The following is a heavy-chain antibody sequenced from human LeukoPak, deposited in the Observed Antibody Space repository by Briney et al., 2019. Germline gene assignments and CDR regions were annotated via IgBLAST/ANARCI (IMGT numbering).Heavy chain of an antibody. D-gene: IGHD5-18*01. CDR2: ILYDGSTT. J-gene: IGHJ6*04. CDR3: AKDISVDTAMVIGMDV. Sequence: GGSLRPSCPASGFPSSSYGMPWVRRAPGKGLEWVAVILYDGSTTSYAASAKGRFTISRDNSKITLYLQMNSLRAEDAAVYYCAKDISVDTAMVIGMDVWGKGTTVTVSS. V-gene: IGHV3-30*18. CDR1: GFPSSSYG.